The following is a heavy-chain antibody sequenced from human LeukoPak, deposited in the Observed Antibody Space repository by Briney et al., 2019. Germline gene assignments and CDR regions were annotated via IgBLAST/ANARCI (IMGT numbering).Heavy chain of an antibody. D-gene: IGHD3-16*02. CDR3: TRRSLYVWGSYRENWFDP. V-gene: IGHV4-39*07. CDR1: GGSISSSSYY. CDR2: IYYSGST. Sequence: MPSETLSLTCTVSGGSISSSSYYWGWVRQPPGKGLEWIGSIYYSGSTYYNPSLKSRVTISVDTSKNQFSLKLSSVTAADTAVYYCTRRSLYVWGSYRENWFDPWGQGTLVTVSS. J-gene: IGHJ5*02.